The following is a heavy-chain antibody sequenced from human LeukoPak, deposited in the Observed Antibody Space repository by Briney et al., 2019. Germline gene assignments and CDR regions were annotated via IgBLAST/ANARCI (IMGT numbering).Heavy chain of an antibody. J-gene: IGHJ4*02. CDR3: ASPRRVFPYYFDY. CDR2: ISGSGGST. D-gene: IGHD2-21*01. V-gene: IGHV3-23*01. Sequence: GGSLRLSCAASGFTFSSYWMSWVRQAPGKGLEWVPAISGSGGSTYYADSVKGRFTISRDNSKNTLYLQMNSLRAEDTAVYYCASPRRVFPYYFDYWGQGTLVTVSS. CDR1: GFTFSSYW.